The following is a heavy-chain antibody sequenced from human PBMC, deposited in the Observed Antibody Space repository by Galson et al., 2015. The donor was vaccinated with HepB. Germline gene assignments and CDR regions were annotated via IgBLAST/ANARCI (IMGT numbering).Heavy chain of an antibody. Sequence: QSGAEVKKPGESLKISCKGSGYSFTNYWIGWVRQMPGKGLEWMGIIYPGDSDTRYSPSFQGQVTMSADKSISTAYLQWSSLQASDTAIYYCARVPPQLAGEGNWFDPWGQGTLVTVSS. CDR1: GYSFTNYW. CDR3: ARVPPQLAGEGNWFDP. V-gene: IGHV5-51*01. D-gene: IGHD1-1*01. CDR2: IYPGDSDT. J-gene: IGHJ5*02.